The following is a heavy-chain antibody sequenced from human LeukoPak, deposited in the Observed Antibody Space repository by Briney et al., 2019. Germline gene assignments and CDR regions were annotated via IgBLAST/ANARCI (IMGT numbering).Heavy chain of an antibody. CDR1: GGSFSGYY. D-gene: IGHD6-19*01. Sequence: ASETLSLTCAVYGGSFSGYYWSWIRQPPGKGLEWIGEINHRGSTNYNPSLKSRVTISVDASKNQFSLKLSSVTAADTAVYYCASQSSSPAGVYWGQGTLVTVSS. V-gene: IGHV4-34*01. CDR2: INHRGST. J-gene: IGHJ4*02. CDR3: ASQSSSPAGVY.